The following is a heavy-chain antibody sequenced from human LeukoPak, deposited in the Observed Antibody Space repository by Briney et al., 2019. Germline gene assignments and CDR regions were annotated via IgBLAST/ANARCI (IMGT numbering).Heavy chain of an antibody. CDR3: ARRALDNWYFDL. J-gene: IGHJ2*01. V-gene: IGHV4-59*08. CDR2: IDSSGST. D-gene: IGHD1-1*01. CDR1: GGSISSNN. Sequence: PSETLSLTCSVSGGSISSNNWSWIRQPPGKGLECIGYIDSSGSTNYNPSLKSRVTISLDPSKNQFSLKLSSVTAADTALYYCARRALDNWYFDLWGRGTLVTVSS.